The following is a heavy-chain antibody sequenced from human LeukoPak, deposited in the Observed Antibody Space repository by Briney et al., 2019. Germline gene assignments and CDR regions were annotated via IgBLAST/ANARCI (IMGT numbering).Heavy chain of an antibody. CDR2: INSAGST. D-gene: IGHD3-9*01. CDR1: GFTFSSYA. Sequence: GGSLRLSCAASGFTFSSYAMSWVRQAPGKGLEWVSAINSAGSTYYGDSVRGRFTISRDNSKNVLHLQMNSLRAEDTAVYYCAKAPTPNPRYFDYWGQGTLVTVSS. CDR3: AKAPTPNPRYFDY. J-gene: IGHJ4*02. V-gene: IGHV3-23*01.